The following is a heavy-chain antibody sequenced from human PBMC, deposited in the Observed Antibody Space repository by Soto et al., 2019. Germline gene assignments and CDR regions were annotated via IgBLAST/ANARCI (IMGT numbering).Heavy chain of an antibody. CDR2: ISAYNGNT. CDR3: ARVDYYGSGSYYPYYFDY. V-gene: IGHV1-18*01. Sequence: SLTVSCTASGYTFTMSGITSVRQAPGQGLEWMGWISAYNGNTNYAQKLQGRVTMTTDTSTSTADMELRSLRSDDTAVYYCARVDYYGSGSYYPYYFDYWGQGTLVTVS. D-gene: IGHD3-10*01. J-gene: IGHJ4*02. CDR1: GYTFTMSG.